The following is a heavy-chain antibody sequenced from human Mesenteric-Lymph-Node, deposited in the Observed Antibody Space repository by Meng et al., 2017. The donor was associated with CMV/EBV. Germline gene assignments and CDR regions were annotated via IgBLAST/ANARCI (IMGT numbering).Heavy chain of an antibody. CDR2: INPNSGGT. Sequence: ASVKVSCKASGYTFTDYYMHWVRQAPGQGLEWMGWINPNSGGTNYAQKFQGRVTMTRDTSISTAYMELSRLRSDDTAVYYCARRVEMATIIRFNGWKYYFDYWGQGTLVTVSS. CDR1: GYTFTDYY. J-gene: IGHJ4*02. D-gene: IGHD5-24*01. CDR3: ARRVEMATIIRFNGWKYYFDY. V-gene: IGHV1-2*02.